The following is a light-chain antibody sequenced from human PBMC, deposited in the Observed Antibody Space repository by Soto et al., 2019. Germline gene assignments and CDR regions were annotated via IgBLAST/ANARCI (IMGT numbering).Light chain of an antibody. CDR1: QSVLFTSNNKNY. CDR2: WAS. J-gene: IGKJ4*01. Sequence: DIVMTQSPDSLAVSLGERATINCESSQSVLFTSNNKNYLGWYQQKPGQPPKLLLSWASARESGVPERFTGSGSGTLFTLSINSLQDEDVAVYYCQQYYTLPLTFGGGPKVDIK. V-gene: IGKV4-1*01. CDR3: QQYYTLPLT.